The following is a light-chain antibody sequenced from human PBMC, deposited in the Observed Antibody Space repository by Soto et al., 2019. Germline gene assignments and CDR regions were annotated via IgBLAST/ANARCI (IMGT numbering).Light chain of an antibody. Sequence: QSVLTQPASVSGSPGQSITISCTGSISDVGSYNLVSWYQQHPGKAPKLMIYEASKRPSAVSNRFSGSKSGNTASLTISGLQAEDEADYYCCSFAGSSLPYVFGTGTKLTVL. CDR2: EAS. V-gene: IGLV2-23*01. CDR1: ISDVGSYNL. J-gene: IGLJ1*01. CDR3: CSFAGSSLPYV.